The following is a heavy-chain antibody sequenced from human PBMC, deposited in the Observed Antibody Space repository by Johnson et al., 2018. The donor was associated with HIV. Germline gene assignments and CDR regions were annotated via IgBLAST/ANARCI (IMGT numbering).Heavy chain of an antibody. CDR1: GFTVSNKY. D-gene: IGHD1-26*01. V-gene: IGHV3-66*01. J-gene: IGHJ3*02. Sequence: VQLVESGGGLVQPGGSLRLSCAASGFTVSNKYMSWVRQAPGKGLEWVSVIYTGGSTYYADSVTGRFTISRDNSKNTLYLQMNSLRAEDTAVYYCARDRPSGSYYVDAFDIWGQGTMVTVSS. CDR2: IYTGGST. CDR3: ARDRPSGSYYVDAFDI.